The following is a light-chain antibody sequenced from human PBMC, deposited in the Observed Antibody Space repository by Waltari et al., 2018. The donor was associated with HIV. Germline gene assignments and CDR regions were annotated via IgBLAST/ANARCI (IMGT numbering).Light chain of an antibody. V-gene: IGKV4-1*01. Sequence: DIVMTQSPDSLAVSLGERATINCKYSQSVIVSSNNKNHLAWYQQKPGQPPKLLIYWASARESGVPDRFSGSGSGTDFTLTITSLQAEDVAVYYCQQYRGTPHSFGQGTKLEIK. CDR2: WAS. J-gene: IGKJ2*03. CDR1: QSVIVSSNNKNH. CDR3: QQYRGTPHS.